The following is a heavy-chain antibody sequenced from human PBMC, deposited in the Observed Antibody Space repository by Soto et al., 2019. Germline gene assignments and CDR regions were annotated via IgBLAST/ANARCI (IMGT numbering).Heavy chain of an antibody. Sequence: PGGSLRLSCAASGFTFSSYAMSWVRQAPGKGLEWVSAISGSGGSTYYADSVKGRFTISRDNSKNTLYLQMNSLRAEDTAVYYCAKAGARASSSSWCEPWGQGTLVTVSS. D-gene: IGHD6-6*01. CDR3: AKAGARASSSSWCEP. CDR1: GFTFSSYA. V-gene: IGHV3-23*01. CDR2: ISGSGGST. J-gene: IGHJ5*02.